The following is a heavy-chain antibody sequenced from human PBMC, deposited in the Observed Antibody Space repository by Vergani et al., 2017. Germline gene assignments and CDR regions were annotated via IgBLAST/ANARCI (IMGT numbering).Heavy chain of an antibody. CDR1: GYTFTGYY. Sequence: QVQLVQSGAEVKKPGASVKVSCKASGYTFTGYYMHWVRQAPGQGLEWMGWINPNSGGPNYAQKFQGRVTMTRDTSISTAYMELSRLRSDDTAVYYCARDLGSGVVMYNWFDPWGQGTLVTVSS. CDR2: INPNSGGP. CDR3: ARDLGSGVVMYNWFDP. D-gene: IGHD2-21*01. J-gene: IGHJ5*02. V-gene: IGHV1-2*02.